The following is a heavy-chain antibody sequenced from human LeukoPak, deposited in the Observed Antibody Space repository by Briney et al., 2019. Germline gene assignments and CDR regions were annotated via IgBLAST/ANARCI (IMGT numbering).Heavy chain of an antibody. Sequence: GGSLRLSCSASGFTFSSYGMHWVRQAPGKGLEWVSYISGSGSTIYYADSVKGRFTISRDNAKNSLYLQMNSLRAEDTAVYYCARATPLGRSSWGDAFDIWGQGTMVTVSS. CDR2: ISGSGSTI. CDR1: GFTFSSYG. V-gene: IGHV3-48*04. CDR3: ARATPLGRSSWGDAFDI. J-gene: IGHJ3*02. D-gene: IGHD7-27*01.